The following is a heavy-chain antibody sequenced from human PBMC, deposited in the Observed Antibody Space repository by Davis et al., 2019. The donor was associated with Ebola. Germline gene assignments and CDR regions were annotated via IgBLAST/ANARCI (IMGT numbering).Heavy chain of an antibody. V-gene: IGHV4-34*01. CDR2: INHSGST. J-gene: IGHJ6*02. Sequence: MPGGSLRLSCAVYGGSFSGYYWSWIRQPPGKGLEWIGEINHSGSTNYNPSLKSRVTISVDTSRNQFSLKLSSVTAADTAVYYCARGEYSGYDWNYYYYYGMDVWGQGTTATVSS. CDR1: GGSFSGYY. CDR3: ARGEYSGYDWNYYYYYGMDV. D-gene: IGHD5-12*01.